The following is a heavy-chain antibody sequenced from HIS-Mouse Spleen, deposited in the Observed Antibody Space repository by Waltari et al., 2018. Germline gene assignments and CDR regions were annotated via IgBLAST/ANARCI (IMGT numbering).Heavy chain of an antibody. J-gene: IGHJ2*01. CDR2: IYYSGST. D-gene: IGHD6-13*01. V-gene: IGHV4-39*07. CDR3: AREIPYSSSWYDWYFDL. Sequence: QLQLQESGPGLVKPSETLSLTCTVSGGSISSSCHFCGWVRQPPGKGLEWIGSIYYSGSTYYNPSLKSRVTISVDTSKNQFSLKLSSVTAADTAVYYCAREIPYSSSWYDWYFDLWGRGTLVTVSS. CDR1: GGSISSSCHF.